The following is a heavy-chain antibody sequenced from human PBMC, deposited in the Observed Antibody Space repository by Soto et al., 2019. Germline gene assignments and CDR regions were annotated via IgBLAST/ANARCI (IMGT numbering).Heavy chain of an antibody. CDR3: AREAREIIGVATDQGV. CDR2: INTYNGNT. CDR1: PYTFTSHG. Sequence: QVQLVQSGAEVKKPGASVRVSCKASPYTFTSHGITWVRLAPGQGLEWMGWINTYNGNTNYARKLQGRVTMTTDTCTRTVYMELRSLRSDDTAVYYCAREAREIIGVATDQGVWGKRTTVIVSS. J-gene: IGHJ6*04. D-gene: IGHD2-21*01. V-gene: IGHV1-18*01.